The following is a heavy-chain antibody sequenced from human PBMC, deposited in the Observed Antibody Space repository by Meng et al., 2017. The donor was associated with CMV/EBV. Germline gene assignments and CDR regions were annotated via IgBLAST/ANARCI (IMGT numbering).Heavy chain of an antibody. D-gene: IGHD2-2*01. V-gene: IGHV1-2*02. Sequence: ASVKVSCKASGYTFTGYYMHWVRQAPGQGLEWMGWINPNSGGTNYAQKFQGRVTMTRDTSISTGYMELSRLRSDDTAVYYCARRYCSSTSCQRYFDYWGQGTLVTVSS. CDR1: GYTFTGYY. J-gene: IGHJ4*02. CDR3: ARRYCSSTSCQRYFDY. CDR2: INPNSGGT.